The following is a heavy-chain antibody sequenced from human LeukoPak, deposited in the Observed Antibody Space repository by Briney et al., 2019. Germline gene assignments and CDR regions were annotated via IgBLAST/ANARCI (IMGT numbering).Heavy chain of an antibody. V-gene: IGHV3-48*01. CDR2: ISSNSRTT. J-gene: IGHJ4*02. D-gene: IGHD6-6*01. CDR1: GFIFSNYG. CDR3: TRGGAARPDY. Sequence: GGSLRLSCAASGFIFSNYGMDWVRPTPGKGLEWVSYISSNSRTTSYADSVKGRFTISRDNAKNSLFLQMYSLRAEDTAVYYCTRGGAARPDYWGQGTLVTVSS.